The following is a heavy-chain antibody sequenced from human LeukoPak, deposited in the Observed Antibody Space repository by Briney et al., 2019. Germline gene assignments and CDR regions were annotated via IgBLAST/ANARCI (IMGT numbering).Heavy chain of an antibody. CDR2: INTHGNTA. V-gene: IGHV3-74*01. Sequence: GGSLRLSCAVSGFKFNSYWMNWVRQVPGKGLVWVAHINTHGNTANYADSVKGRFTISRDNAKSTLYLQMNSLRAEDTAVYYCAKEGITIFGVVIPFDYWGQGTLVTVSS. J-gene: IGHJ4*02. D-gene: IGHD3-3*01. CDR3: AKEGITIFGVVIPFDY. CDR1: GFKFNSYW.